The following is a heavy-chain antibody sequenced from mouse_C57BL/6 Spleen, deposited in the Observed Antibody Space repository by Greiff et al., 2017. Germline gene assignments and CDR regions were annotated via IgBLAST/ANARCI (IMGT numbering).Heavy chain of an antibody. CDR1: GFNFNDYC. D-gene: IGHD2-12*01. CDR2: IDPGNGDT. Sequence: VQLQQSGAELVKPGASVKLSCTASGFNFNDYCMHWVKQRPEQGLEWIGWIDPGNGDTKYASKFQGKATMTADTSSNTAYLQLSSLTSEDTAVYYCAREGDPCDSQTSYYFDYWGQGTTLTVSS. J-gene: IGHJ2*01. CDR3: AREGDPCDSQTSYYFDY. V-gene: IGHV14-2*01.